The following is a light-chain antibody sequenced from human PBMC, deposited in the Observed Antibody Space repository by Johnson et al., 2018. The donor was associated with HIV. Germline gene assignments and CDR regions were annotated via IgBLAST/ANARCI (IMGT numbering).Light chain of an antibody. Sequence: QSVLTQPPSVSAAPGKKVTISCSGSSSNIGNNYVSWYQHLPGTAPQLLIYDNNKRPSGIPDRFSGSKSGTSATLGITGLQTGDEADSYCGKWDSCLCAVYVLGTGTKVTGL. V-gene: IGLV1-51*01. CDR1: SSNIGNNY. CDR2: DNN. J-gene: IGLJ1*01. CDR3: GKWDSCLCAVYV.